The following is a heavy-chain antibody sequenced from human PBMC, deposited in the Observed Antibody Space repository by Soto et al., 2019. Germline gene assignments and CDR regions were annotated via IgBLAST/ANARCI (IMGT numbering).Heavy chain of an antibody. CDR2: TYYRSKWYN. V-gene: IGHV6-1*01. CDR1: GDSVSSNSAA. J-gene: IGHJ4*02. D-gene: IGHD6-6*01. Sequence: SQTLSLTCAISGDSVSSNSAAWNWIRQSPSRGLEWLGRTYYRSKWYNDYAASVKSRITINPDTSKNQFSLQLNSVTPEDTAVYYCAGGGYSSSSANDYWGQGTMVTVSS. CDR3: AGGGYSSSSANDY.